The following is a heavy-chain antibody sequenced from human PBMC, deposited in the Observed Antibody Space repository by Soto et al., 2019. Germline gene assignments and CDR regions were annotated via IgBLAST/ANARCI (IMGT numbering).Heavy chain of an antibody. Sequence: PSEALSLPCTVSVASFSSFHWSWIRQRAGKGLEWIGRVFSSGSTHYNPSLASRVTMSLDASKNQFSLKLFSVTAADTAVYYCASMVTSAYFDYWGQGTLVTVSS. J-gene: IGHJ4*02. CDR3: ASMVTSAYFDY. CDR2: VFSSGST. CDR1: VASFSSFH. D-gene: IGHD2-21*02. V-gene: IGHV4-4*07.